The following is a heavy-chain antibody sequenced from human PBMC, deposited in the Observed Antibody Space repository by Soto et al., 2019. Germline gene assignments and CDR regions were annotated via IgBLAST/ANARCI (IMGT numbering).Heavy chain of an antibody. CDR1: GGSISSGGYY. V-gene: IGHV4-31*03. D-gene: IGHD3-3*01. Sequence: SETLSLTCTVSGGSISSGGYYWSWIRQHPGKGLEWIGYIYYSGSTYYNPSLKSRVTISVDTSKNQFSLKLGSVTAADTAVYYCASGYYTPGWVDYWGQGTLVTVSS. CDR3: ASGYYTPGWVDY. CDR2: IYYSGST. J-gene: IGHJ4*02.